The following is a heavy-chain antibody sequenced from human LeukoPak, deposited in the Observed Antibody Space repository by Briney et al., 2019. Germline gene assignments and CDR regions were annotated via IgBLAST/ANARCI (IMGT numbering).Heavy chain of an antibody. J-gene: IGHJ5*02. Sequence: ASVKVSCKASGYTFTPYYLHWVRQAPGQGREWMGWINPNSGGTHYAERCQGRVIMTIDKSISTVYKKLSKQISEDTAEYSGARGRLGYFSGGRCPTSWFDPWGKGTLVSV. D-gene: IGHD2-15*01. V-gene: IGHV1-2*02. CDR3: ARGRLGYFSGGRCPTSWFDP. CDR1: GYTFTPYY. CDR2: INPNSGGT.